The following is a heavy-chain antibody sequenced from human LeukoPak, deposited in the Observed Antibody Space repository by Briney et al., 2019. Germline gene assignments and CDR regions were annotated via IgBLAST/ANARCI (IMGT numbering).Heavy chain of an antibody. Sequence: GGSLRLSCAASGFTVSSNYMGWVRQAPGKGLEWVSGISGSGSYTYQPDSVKGRFTISRENSKNTLYLQMNSLRAEDTAVYYCAKGGSGYYVFDYWGQGTLVTVSS. J-gene: IGHJ4*02. D-gene: IGHD3-22*01. CDR1: GFTVSSNY. CDR3: AKGGSGYYVFDY. V-gene: IGHV3-23*01. CDR2: ISGSGSYT.